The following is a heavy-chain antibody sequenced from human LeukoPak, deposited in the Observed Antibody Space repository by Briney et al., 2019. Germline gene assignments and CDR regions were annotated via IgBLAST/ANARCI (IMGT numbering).Heavy chain of an antibody. D-gene: IGHD3-16*01. Sequence: GGSLRLSCAASGFTFSSYELCWVRQAPGKGLEWISYISTSSATIKYANSVRGRFTISRDDARESLYLQMNSLRAEDTAIYYCGASRQYVGAFDIWGQGTLVTVSS. CDR3: GASRQYVGAFDI. CDR1: GFTFSSYE. CDR2: ISTSSATI. J-gene: IGHJ3*02. V-gene: IGHV3-48*03.